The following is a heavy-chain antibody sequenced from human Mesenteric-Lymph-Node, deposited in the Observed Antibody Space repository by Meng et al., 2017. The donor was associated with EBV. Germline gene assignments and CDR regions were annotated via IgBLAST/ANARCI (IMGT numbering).Heavy chain of an antibody. J-gene: IGHJ4*02. CDR3: TSGSGTYSPFAF. CDR1: GGIFSSYA. Sequence: QRVQAGAEGKQPGSSVKVSCQALGGIFSSYAISWVRQAPGQGLEWMGGTIPVLGTTTYAQSFQGRVAITAADESTTTVYMEVRSLKPEDTAIYFCTSGSGTYSPFAFWGQGTLVTVSS. CDR2: TIPVLGTT. D-gene: IGHD2-21*01. V-gene: IGHV1-69*01.